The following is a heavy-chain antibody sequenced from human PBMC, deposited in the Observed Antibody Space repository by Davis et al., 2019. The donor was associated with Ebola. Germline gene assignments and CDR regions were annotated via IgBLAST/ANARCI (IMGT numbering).Heavy chain of an antibody. V-gene: IGHV3-11*01. Sequence: GESLKTPCVAPGFTFSQYAMTSVRQAPGKGLEWVSSLRGSGNTTYYADSVEGRFTISRDNAKNSLSLQMNSLKAEDTAVYYCARDRRLIPAAMSWGQGTLVTVSS. CDR2: LRGSGNTT. CDR1: GFTFSQYA. J-gene: IGHJ5*02. D-gene: IGHD2-2*01. CDR3: ARDRRLIPAAMS.